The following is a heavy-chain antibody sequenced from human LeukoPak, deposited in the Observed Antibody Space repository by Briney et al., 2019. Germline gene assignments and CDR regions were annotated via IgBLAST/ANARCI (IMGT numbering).Heavy chain of an antibody. Sequence: SETLSLTCAVNGGSFSGYYWSWIRQPPGKGLEWVGEINEGGGTNYNPSLKSRVTISVDTSKNQFSLKLSSVTAADTAVYYCARGSPAYQDAFDIWGQGTMVTVSS. CDR1: GGSFSGYY. J-gene: IGHJ3*02. CDR3: ARGSPAYQDAFDI. V-gene: IGHV4-34*01. CDR2: INEGGGT.